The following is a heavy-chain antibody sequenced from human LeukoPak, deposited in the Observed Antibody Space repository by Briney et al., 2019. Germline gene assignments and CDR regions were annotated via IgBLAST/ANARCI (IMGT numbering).Heavy chain of an antibody. J-gene: IGHJ6*03. CDR2: INPNSGGT. V-gene: IGHV1-2*02. CDR1: GYTFTGYY. Sequence: GASVTVSCKASGYTFTGYYMHWVRQAPGQGLEWMGWINPNSGGTNYAQKFQGRVTMTRDTSISTAYMELSRLRSDDTAVYYCARDLGPEQWLVYYYYYYMDVWGKGTTVTISS. CDR3: ARDLGPEQWLVYYYYYYMDV. D-gene: IGHD6-19*01.